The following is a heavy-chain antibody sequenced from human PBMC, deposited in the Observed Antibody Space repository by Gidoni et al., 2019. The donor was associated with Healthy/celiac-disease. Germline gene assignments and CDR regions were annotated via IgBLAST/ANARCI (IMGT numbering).Heavy chain of an antibody. CDR3: AKTTQLWFAPIDAFDI. D-gene: IGHD5-18*01. Sequence: EVQLLEYGGGLVQPGGSLRLSCAASGFTFSSYAMSWVRQAPGKGLEWVSAISGSGGSTYYADSVKGRFTISRDNSKNTLYLQMNSLRAEDTAVYYCAKTTQLWFAPIDAFDIWGQGTMVTVSS. V-gene: IGHV3-23*01. J-gene: IGHJ3*02. CDR2: ISGSGGST. CDR1: GFTFSSYA.